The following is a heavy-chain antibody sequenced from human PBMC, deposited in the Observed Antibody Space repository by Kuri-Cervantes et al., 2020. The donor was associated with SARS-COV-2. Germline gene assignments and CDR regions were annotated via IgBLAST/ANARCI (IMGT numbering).Heavy chain of an antibody. CDR1: GGSISSYY. J-gene: IGHJ3*02. D-gene: IGHD3-3*01. CDR2: IHYSGGT. V-gene: IGHV4-59*12. Sequence: WGSLRLTCTVSGGSISSYYWSWIRQPPGKGLEWIGYIHYSGGTNYNPSLKSRVTISVDTSKNQFSLKLSSVTAADTAVYYCARAGEWLFGDAFDIWGQGTMVTVSS. CDR3: ARAGEWLFGDAFDI.